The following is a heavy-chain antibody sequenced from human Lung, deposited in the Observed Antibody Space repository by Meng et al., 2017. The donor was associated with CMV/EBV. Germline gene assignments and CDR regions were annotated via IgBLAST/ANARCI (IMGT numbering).Heavy chain of an antibody. V-gene: IGHV3-21*06. CDR2: ISGTTDYI. CDR3: TRGVFDY. CDR1: GFTFSDYG. Sequence: LTSATSGFTFSDYGMNWVRQAPGKGLEWVALISGTTDYIYYADSIKGRFTVSRDDAKNALYLQMNNLRAEDTALYYCTRGVFDYWGQGAMVTVSS. J-gene: IGHJ4*02.